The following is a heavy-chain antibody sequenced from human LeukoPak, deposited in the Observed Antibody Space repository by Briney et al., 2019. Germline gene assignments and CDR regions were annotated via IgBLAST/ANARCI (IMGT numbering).Heavy chain of an antibody. D-gene: IGHD1-1*01. V-gene: IGHV5-51*01. Sequence: GESLKISCKGSGYSFTSYLIGWVRQMRGKGLEWMGIIYPGDSDARYSPSFQGQVTISADKSISTAYLQWSSLKASDTAMYYCARSRLSDGTFDYWGQGTLVTVSS. CDR3: ARSRLSDGTFDY. CDR1: GYSFTSYL. CDR2: IYPGDSDA. J-gene: IGHJ4*02.